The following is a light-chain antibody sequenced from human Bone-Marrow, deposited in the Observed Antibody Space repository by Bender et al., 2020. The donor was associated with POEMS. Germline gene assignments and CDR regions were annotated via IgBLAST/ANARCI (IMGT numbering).Light chain of an antibody. Sequence: QSVLTQPPSVSGTPGQRVTISCSGSCSNIGGYPVNWYQQLPGTAPRLLIYTNNERPSVVPDRFSGSKSGTSASLAKTGRQSDNEDDYYCSSYTRRSTIVVFGGGKKLTVL. CDR3: SSYTRRSTIVV. V-gene: IGLV1-44*01. J-gene: IGLJ2*01. CDR1: CSNIGGYP. CDR2: TNN.